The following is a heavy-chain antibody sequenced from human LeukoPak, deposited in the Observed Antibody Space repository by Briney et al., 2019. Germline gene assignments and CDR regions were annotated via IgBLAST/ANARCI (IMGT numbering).Heavy chain of an antibody. CDR3: ARSEIGSSARRNWFDP. CDR2: ISAYNGNT. D-gene: IGHD6-6*01. V-gene: IGHV1-18*01. Sequence: ASVKVSCKASGYTFTSCGISWVRQAPGQGLEWMGWISAYNGNTNYAQKLQGRVTMTTDTSTSTAYMELRSLRSDDTAVYYCARSEIGSSARRNWFDPWGQGTLVTVSS. J-gene: IGHJ5*02. CDR1: GYTFTSCG.